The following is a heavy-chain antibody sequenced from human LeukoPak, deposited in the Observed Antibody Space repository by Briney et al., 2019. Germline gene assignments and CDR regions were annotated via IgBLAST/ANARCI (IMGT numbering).Heavy chain of an antibody. CDR1: GYTFTGYY. V-gene: IGHV1-2*02. CDR2: INPNSGGT. Sequence: GASVKVSCKASGYTFTGYYMHWVRQAPGQGLEWMGWINPNSGGTNYAQKFQGRVTMTRDTSIGTAYMELSRLRSDDTAVYYCARYLMTTVTTLGMDVWGQGTTVTVSS. D-gene: IGHD4-17*01. CDR3: ARYLMTTVTTLGMDV. J-gene: IGHJ6*02.